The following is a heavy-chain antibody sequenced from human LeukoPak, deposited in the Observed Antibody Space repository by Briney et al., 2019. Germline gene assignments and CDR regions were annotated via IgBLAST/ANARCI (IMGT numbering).Heavy chain of an antibody. CDR1: GFTVSGNY. Sequence: GGSLRLSCAASGFTVSGNYMSWVRQAPGKGLEWVSVIYSGGSTYYADSVKGRFTISRDNYENTLHLQMNRRRAEDTAVYYCARGYPYCGGDCYSDYWGQGTLVTVSS. CDR2: IYSGGST. CDR3: ARGYPYCGGDCYSDY. J-gene: IGHJ4*02. D-gene: IGHD2-21*02. V-gene: IGHV3-53*01.